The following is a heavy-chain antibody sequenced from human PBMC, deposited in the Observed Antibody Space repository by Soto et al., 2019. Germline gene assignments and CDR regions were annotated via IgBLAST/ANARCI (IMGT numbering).Heavy chain of an antibody. Sequence: GASVKVSCTASGYTFTSCGISWVRQAPGQGLEWMGRISAIHGIANYAQKFQGRVTITADKSTSTAYMELSSLRSEDTAVYYCAREVTGTTGAGAFDIWGQGTMVTVSS. CDR3: AREVTGTTGAGAFDI. D-gene: IGHD1-20*01. J-gene: IGHJ3*02. V-gene: IGHV1-69*04. CDR2: ISAIHGIA. CDR1: GYTFTSCG.